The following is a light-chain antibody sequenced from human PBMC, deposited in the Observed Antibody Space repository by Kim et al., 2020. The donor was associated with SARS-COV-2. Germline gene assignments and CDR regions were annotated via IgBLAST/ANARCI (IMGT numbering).Light chain of an antibody. V-gene: IGKV3-20*01. CDR3: QQYGSSAWT. J-gene: IGKJ1*01. Sequence: SPGERATLSCRDSQSVSSSYLAWYQQKPGQAPRLRIYGASSRATGIPDRFSGSGSGTDFTLTISRLEPEDFAVYYCQQYGSSAWTFGQGTKVDIK. CDR2: GAS. CDR1: QSVSSSY.